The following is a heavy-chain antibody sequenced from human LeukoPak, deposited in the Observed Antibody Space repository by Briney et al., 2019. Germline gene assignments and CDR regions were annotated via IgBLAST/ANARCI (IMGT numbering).Heavy chain of an antibody. CDR1: GGSISNYY. CDR2: IHSSGST. D-gene: IGHD6-13*01. J-gene: IGHJ4*02. CDR3: ASAVSVTAAGPGY. V-gene: IGHV4-59*01. Sequence: SETLSLTCTVSGGSISNYYWSWIRQPPGKGLEWIAYIHSSGSTNYNPSLKSRVTISVDMSKNQLSLKLASLTTADTAIYCCASAVSVTAAGPGYWGQGTLVTVSS.